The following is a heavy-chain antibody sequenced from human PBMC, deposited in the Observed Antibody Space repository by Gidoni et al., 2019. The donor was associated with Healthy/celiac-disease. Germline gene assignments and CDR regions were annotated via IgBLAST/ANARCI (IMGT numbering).Heavy chain of an antibody. CDR3: AREDGGYGSGSYDY. D-gene: IGHD3-10*01. V-gene: IGHV1-2*04. Sequence: QVQLVQSGAEVKKPGASVKVSCKASGYTFTGYYMHWVRQAPGQGLEWMGWINHNSGGTNYAQKFQGWVTMTRDTSISTAYMELSRLRSDDTAVYYCAREDGGYGSGSYDYWGQGTLVTVSS. CDR2: INHNSGGT. J-gene: IGHJ4*02. CDR1: GYTFTGYY.